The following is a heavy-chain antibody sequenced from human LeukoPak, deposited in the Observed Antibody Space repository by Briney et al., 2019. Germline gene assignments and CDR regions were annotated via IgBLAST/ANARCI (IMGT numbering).Heavy chain of an antibody. CDR1: RFTFSNYW. V-gene: IGHV3-7*03. Sequence: GGSLRLSCIASRFTFSNYWMSWVRQAPRKGPEWVAHINQDGSEKHYVDSVKGRFTISRDNAKNSLYLQMNNLRAEDTAVYYCRRPPYGPGSSYYFDDWAKETWS. CDR2: INQDGSEK. J-gene: IGHJ4*01. CDR3: RRPPYGPGSSYYFDD. D-gene: IGHD3-10*01.